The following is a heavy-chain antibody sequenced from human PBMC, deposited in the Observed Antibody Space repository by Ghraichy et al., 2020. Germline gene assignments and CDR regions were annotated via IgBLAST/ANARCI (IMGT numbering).Heavy chain of an antibody. CDR3: ARGSYYDTSGYYWRPPR. J-gene: IGHJ4*02. Sequence: ASAKVSCKASGYIFTSYDINWVRQATGQGLEWMGWMNPNSGNTGSAQKFQGRVTMTRNTSISTAYMELSSLRSEDTAVYYCARGSYYDTSGYYWRPPRWGQGTLVTVSS. D-gene: IGHD3-22*01. CDR1: GYIFTSYD. V-gene: IGHV1-8*01. CDR2: MNPNSGNT.